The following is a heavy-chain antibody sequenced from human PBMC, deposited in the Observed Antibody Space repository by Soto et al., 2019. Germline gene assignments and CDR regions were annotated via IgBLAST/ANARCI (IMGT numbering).Heavy chain of an antibody. CDR1: GFTFSDYV. V-gene: IGHV3-30-3*01. Sequence: QVQLVESGGGVVQPGRSLRLSCAASGFTFSDYVMHWVRQAPGKGLKWVAVISSDGSTNYYTDSMKGRFTISRDNSKDTLYRQMNNLRAGDTAVYYCARQNSGWSYYFDFWGQGTLVTVSS. D-gene: IGHD6-19*01. CDR2: ISSDGSTN. CDR3: ARQNSGWSYYFDF. J-gene: IGHJ4*02.